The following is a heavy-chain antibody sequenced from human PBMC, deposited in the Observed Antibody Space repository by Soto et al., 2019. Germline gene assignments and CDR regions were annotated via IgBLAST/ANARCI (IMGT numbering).Heavy chain of an antibody. D-gene: IGHD3-22*01. CDR1: GYTFTSYG. V-gene: IGHV1-18*04. CDR2: ISAYNGNT. Sequence: QVQLVQSGAEVKKPGASVKVSCKASGYTFTSYGISWVRQAPGQGLDWMGWISAYNGNTNCAQKLQGRVTITTDTTAITAYMELRRLRSDGTAVYYCARGYDSSDYYFRWGKGTLVTVSS. J-gene: IGHJ4*02. CDR3: ARGYDSSDYYFR.